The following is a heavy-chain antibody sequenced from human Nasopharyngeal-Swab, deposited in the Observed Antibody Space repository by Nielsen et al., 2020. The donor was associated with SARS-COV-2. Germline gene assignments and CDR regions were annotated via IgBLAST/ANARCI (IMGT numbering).Heavy chain of an antibody. CDR3: ARRSDTAMVTPIGY. D-gene: IGHD5-18*01. CDR2: ISAYNGNT. V-gene: IGHV1-18*01. Sequence: ASVKVSCKASGYTFTSYGISWVRQAPGQGLEWMGWISAYNGNTNYAQKLQGRVTMTTDTSTSTAYMELRSLRSDDTAVYYCARRSDTAMVTPIGYWGQGTLVTVSS. CDR1: GYTFTSYG. J-gene: IGHJ4*02.